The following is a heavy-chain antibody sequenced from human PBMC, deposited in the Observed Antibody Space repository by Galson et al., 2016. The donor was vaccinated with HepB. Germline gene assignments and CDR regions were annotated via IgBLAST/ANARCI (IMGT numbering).Heavy chain of an antibody. V-gene: IGHV4-34*01. CDR3: ARASPRDSSGWYPDAFDI. Sequence: ETLSLTCDVFGGSLTNAYWTWIRQPPGKGLEWIGEVNHLGGATYNPSLKGRGTLSVDTSKNQFSLKLSSVTAADTAVYYCARASPRDSSGWYPDAFDIWGQGTMVTVSS. J-gene: IGHJ3*02. CDR2: VNHLGGA. D-gene: IGHD6-19*01. CDR1: GGSLTNAY.